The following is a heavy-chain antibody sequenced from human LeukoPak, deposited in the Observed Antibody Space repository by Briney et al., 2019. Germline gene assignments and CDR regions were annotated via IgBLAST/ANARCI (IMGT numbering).Heavy chain of an antibody. D-gene: IGHD2-2*01. J-gene: IGHJ4*02. CDR2: INPNSGGT. Sequence: GASVKVSCKASGYIFTDYYMHWVRQAPGQGLKWMGWINPNSGGTNYAQKFQGRVTMTRDTSISTAYMELSRLRSDDTAVYYCARDHGDCSSTSCYPTYYFDYWGQGTLVTVSS. V-gene: IGHV1-2*02. CDR1: GYIFTDYY. CDR3: ARDHGDCSSTSCYPTYYFDY.